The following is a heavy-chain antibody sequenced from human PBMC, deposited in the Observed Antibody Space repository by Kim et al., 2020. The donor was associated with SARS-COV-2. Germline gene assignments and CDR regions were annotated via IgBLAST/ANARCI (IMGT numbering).Heavy chain of an antibody. J-gene: IGHJ4*02. CDR3: ARGRGVVGATYFDY. D-gene: IGHD1-26*01. V-gene: IGHV4-34*01. Sequence: NPSLQSRVPISVDPSKNQFSLKLSSVTAADTAVYYCARGRGVVGATYFDYWGQGTLVTVSS.